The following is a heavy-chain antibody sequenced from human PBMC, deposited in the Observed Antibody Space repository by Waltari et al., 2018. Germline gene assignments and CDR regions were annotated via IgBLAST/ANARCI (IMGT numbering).Heavy chain of an antibody. Sequence: QLQLHLSGPGLVKPSESLSLTCAVSGDSMSGSDFWSWVRQSPGKGLEWIGQVHLTGRTNYNPSRASRVTVSIDTSKKQFSLTVSSPTAADTAIYYCARDRGRGLYLDSWGQGTLVTVSP. CDR3: ARDRGRGLYLDS. J-gene: IGHJ4*02. D-gene: IGHD2-15*01. CDR2: VHLTGRT. CDR1: GDSMSGSDF. V-gene: IGHV4-4*02.